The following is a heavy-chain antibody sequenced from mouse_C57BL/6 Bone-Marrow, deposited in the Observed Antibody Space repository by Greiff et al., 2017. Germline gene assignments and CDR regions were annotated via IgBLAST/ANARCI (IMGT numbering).Heavy chain of an antibody. CDR3: ARHGGTVVATKNAMDY. D-gene: IGHD1-1*01. CDR2: ISSGGSYT. J-gene: IGHJ4*01. V-gene: IGHV5-6*01. Sequence: EVKVVESGGDLVKPGGSLKLSCAASGFTFSSYGMSWVRQTPDKRLEWVATISSGGSYTYYPDSVKGRFTISRDNAKNTLYLQMSSLKSEDTAMYYCARHGGTVVATKNAMDYWGQGTSVTVSS. CDR1: GFTFSSYG.